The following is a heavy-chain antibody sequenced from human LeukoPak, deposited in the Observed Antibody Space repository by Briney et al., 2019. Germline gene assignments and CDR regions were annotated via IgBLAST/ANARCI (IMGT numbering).Heavy chain of an antibody. CDR2: VNPNSGGT. CDR3: AREGKDREAFDI. CDR1: GYTFTGYY. Sequence: ASVKVSCKASGYTFTGYYMHWVRQAPGQGLEWMGWVNPNSGGTNYAQKFQGRVTMTRDTSISTAYMELSRLRSDDTAVYYCAREGKDREAFDIWGQGTMVTVSS. V-gene: IGHV1-2*02. J-gene: IGHJ3*02.